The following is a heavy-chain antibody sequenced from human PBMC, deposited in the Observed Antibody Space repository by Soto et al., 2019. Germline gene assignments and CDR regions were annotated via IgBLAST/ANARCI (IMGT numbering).Heavy chain of an antibody. Sequence: APGRGLEWVAVISPYGGNKDYGGSVKGRFAVSRDNSKGSLSLQMNRLRVEDTATYYCARVLDRTIFCQDYYGMDDWG. CDR3: ARVLDRTIFCQDYYGMDD. D-gene: IGHD3-3*01. CDR2: ISPYGGNK. J-gene: IGHJ6*01. V-gene: IGHV3-30*03.